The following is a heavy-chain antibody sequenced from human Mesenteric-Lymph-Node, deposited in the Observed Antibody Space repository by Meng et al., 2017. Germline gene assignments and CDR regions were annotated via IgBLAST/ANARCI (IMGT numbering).Heavy chain of an antibody. Sequence: GESLKISCAASGFTFSTYWMNWVRQVPGKGLEWVSSISSSSSYIYYADSVKGRFTISRDNAKNSLYLQMNSLRAEDTAVYYCARDRSGYDFDLVYWGQGTLVTVSS. CDR2: ISSSSSYI. D-gene: IGHD5-12*01. J-gene: IGHJ4*02. CDR1: GFTFSTYW. CDR3: ARDRSGYDFDLVY. V-gene: IGHV3-21*01.